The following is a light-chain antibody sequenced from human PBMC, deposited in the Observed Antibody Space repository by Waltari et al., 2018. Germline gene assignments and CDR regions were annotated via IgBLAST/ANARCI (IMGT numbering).Light chain of an antibody. J-gene: IGKJ3*01. CDR1: QSISSY. CDR3: QQSYSTLFT. V-gene: IGKV1-39*01. CDR2: AAS. Sequence: DIQMTQSPSSLSASVGDRVTITCRSSQSISSYLNWYQQKPGKAPKRLIYAASSLQSGVPSRFSGSGSGTDFTLTISSLQPEDFATYYCQQSYSTLFTFGLGTKVDIK.